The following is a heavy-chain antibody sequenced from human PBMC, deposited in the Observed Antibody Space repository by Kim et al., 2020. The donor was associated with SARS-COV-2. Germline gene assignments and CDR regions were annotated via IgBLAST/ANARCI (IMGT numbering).Heavy chain of an antibody. J-gene: IGHJ4*01. D-gene: IGHD6-25*01. Sequence: ASVKVSCKASGDTLSAYDINWVRQAPGQGLEWMWWMNPRSGNTGYAQTFQGRVAMTRDTSITTAYVEVSSLTSEDTAVYYCARALSTTAPNAPDYFDYWG. CDR3: ARALSTTAPNAPDYFDY. CDR1: GDTLSAYD. CDR2: MNPRSGNT. V-gene: IGHV1-8*01.